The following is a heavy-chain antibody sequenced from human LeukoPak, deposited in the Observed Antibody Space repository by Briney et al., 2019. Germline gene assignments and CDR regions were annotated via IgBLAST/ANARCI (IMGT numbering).Heavy chain of an antibody. Sequence: GGSLRLSCAASGFTLNSYGMHWVRQAPGKGLEWVAFIWYDGSNKYYADSVKGRFTISRDNSRNTLYLQMNSLRAEDTAVYYCARIFSNEIQYGSGSHLDYWGQGTLVTVSS. CDR1: GFTLNSYG. CDR2: IWYDGSNK. CDR3: ARIFSNEIQYGSGSHLDY. V-gene: IGHV3-33*01. D-gene: IGHD3-10*01. J-gene: IGHJ4*02.